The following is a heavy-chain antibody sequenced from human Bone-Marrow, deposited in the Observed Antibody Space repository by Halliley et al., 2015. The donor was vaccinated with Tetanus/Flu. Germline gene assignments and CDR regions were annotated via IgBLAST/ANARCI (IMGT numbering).Heavy chain of an antibody. J-gene: IGHJ4*02. Sequence: QLVQSGAEVKKPGASVKVSCKASGYTFTSYYMHWVRQAPGQGLEWMGMINPSGGSTNYAQKFQGRVTMTRDTSTSTVSMELSSLRSEDAAVYYCARDFNYGDSARFPDYWGQGTLVTVSS. CDR2: INPSGGST. CDR3: ARDFNYGDSARFPDY. CDR1: GYTFTSYY. V-gene: IGHV1-46*01. D-gene: IGHD4-17*01.